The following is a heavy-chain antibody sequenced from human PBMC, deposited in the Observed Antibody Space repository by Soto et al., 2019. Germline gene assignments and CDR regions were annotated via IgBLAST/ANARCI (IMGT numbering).Heavy chain of an antibody. CDR1: GFSLGTYGVG. CDR2: IYWDDDK. Sequence: QITLNESGPTLVKPTQTLTLTCTFSGFSLGTYGVGVGWIRQPPGKALEWLALIYWDDDKRYSPSLKSRLTITKDTSKSQVFLTLTNMDPVDTATYYCAHRGGGIVDWYVDLWGRGTPVIVSS. D-gene: IGHD1-26*01. J-gene: IGHJ2*01. V-gene: IGHV2-5*02. CDR3: AHRGGGIVDWYVDL.